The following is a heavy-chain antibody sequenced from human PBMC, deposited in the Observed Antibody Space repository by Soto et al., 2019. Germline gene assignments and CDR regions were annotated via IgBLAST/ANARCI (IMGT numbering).Heavy chain of an antibody. CDR3: ARSIVGTTRYNSGTDV. D-gene: IGHD1-26*01. V-gene: IGHV4-59*01. CDR1: GFTFSDYY. J-gene: IGHJ6*02. CDR2: IYYSGST. Sequence: KTGGSLRLSCAVSGFTFSDYYMSWIRQSPVKGLEWIGNIYYSGSTNLNPSLKSRVTMSLDTSKKQFSLKLSSVTAADTAVYYCARSIVGTTRYNSGTDVWGQGTTVTVSS.